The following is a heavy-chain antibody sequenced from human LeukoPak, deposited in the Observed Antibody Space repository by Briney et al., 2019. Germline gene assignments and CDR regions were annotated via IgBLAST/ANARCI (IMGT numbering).Heavy chain of an antibody. Sequence: ASVTVSCKASGYTFTSYDINWVRQATGQGLEWMGWMNPNSGNTGYAQKFQGRVTMTRNTSISTAYMELSSLRSEDTAVYYCARGYYYDSSGYNGWFDPWGQGTPVTVSS. CDR2: MNPNSGNT. CDR1: GYTFTSYD. CDR3: ARGYYYDSSGYNGWFDP. D-gene: IGHD3-22*01. V-gene: IGHV1-8*01. J-gene: IGHJ5*02.